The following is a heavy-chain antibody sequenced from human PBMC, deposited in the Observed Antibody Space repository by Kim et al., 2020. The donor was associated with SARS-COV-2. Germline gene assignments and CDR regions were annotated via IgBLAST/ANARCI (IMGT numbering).Heavy chain of an antibody. CDR1: GFTFTTYH. D-gene: IGHD2-15*01. J-gene: IGHJ4*02. V-gene: IGHV3-48*02. Sequence: GGSLRLSCAASGFTFTTYHMSWVRQAPGKGLEWVSYINSGSYSIYYAASVKGRFTVSRDNAKNSLYLQMSSLIHEDMAIYYCARDSNRGGTFDFWGRGVLVTVSS. CDR2: INSGSYSI. CDR3: ARDSNRGGTFDF.